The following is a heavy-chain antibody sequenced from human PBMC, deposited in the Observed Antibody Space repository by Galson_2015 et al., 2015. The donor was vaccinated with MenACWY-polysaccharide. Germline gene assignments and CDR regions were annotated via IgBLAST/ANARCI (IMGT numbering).Heavy chain of an antibody. CDR3: ARVPHCGAGCSIQDALDV. Sequence: SLRLSCAASGFTFSSYWMHWVRQAPGGGLVWVSRINPDGGSTSYADSVKGRFTVSRDNAKNTVYLQMNSLRAEDTAVYYCARVPHCGAGCSIQDALDVGGQGTKVTVSS. D-gene: IGHD2-21*02. J-gene: IGHJ3*01. CDR2: INPDGGST. CDR1: GFTFSSYW. V-gene: IGHV3-74*01.